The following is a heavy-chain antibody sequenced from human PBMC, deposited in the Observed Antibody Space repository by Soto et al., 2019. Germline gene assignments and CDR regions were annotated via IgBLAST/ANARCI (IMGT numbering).Heavy chain of an antibody. J-gene: IGHJ4*02. D-gene: IGHD3-22*01. Sequence: SETLSLTCTVSGCSIISGGYYWSWIRQHPGKGLEWIGYIYYSGSTYYNPSLKSRVTISVDTSKNQFSLKLSSVTAAGTAVYCCASTYYNASSGPFDYWGQGTLVTVSS. CDR3: ASTYYNASSGPFDY. CDR2: IYYSGST. V-gene: IGHV4-31*03. CDR1: GCSIISGGYY.